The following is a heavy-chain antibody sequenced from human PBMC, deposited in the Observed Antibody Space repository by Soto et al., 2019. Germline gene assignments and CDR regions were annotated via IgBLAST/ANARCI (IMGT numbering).Heavy chain of an antibody. CDR2: INHSGST. CDR3: ARPARYRTTVTTYYYYMDG. V-gene: IGHV4-34*01. Sequence: SETLSLTCAVYGGSFSGYYWSWIRQPPGKGLEWIGEINHSGSTNYNPSLKSRVTISVDTSKNQFSLKLSSVTAADTAVYYCARPARYRTTVTTYYYYMDGWGKGTTVT. CDR1: GGSFSGYY. D-gene: IGHD4-4*01. J-gene: IGHJ6*03.